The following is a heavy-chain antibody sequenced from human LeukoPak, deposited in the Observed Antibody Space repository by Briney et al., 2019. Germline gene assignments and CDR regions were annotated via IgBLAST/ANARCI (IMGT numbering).Heavy chain of an antibody. CDR1: GGSISPYY. J-gene: IGHJ3*02. D-gene: IGHD4-17*01. Sequence: SETLSPTCTVSGGSISPYYWSWIRQPPGKGLEWIGYIYYSGSANYTPSLKSRVTISVDTSKNQFSLKLSSVTAADTAVYYCARDNDYEYAFDIWGQGTMVTVSS. V-gene: IGHV4-59*01. CDR3: ARDNDYEYAFDI. CDR2: IYYSGSA.